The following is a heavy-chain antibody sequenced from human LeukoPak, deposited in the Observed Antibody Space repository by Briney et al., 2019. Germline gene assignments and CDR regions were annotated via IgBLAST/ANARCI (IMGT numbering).Heavy chain of an antibody. CDR2: MNPNSGNT. Sequence: ASVKVSCKASGYTFTSYDISWVRQATGQGLEWMGWMNPNSGNTGYAQKFQGRVAMTRNTSISTAYMELSSLRSEDTAVYYCAMVRGVIILRGKDYYYYYGMDVWGQGTTVTVSS. CDR1: GYTFTSYD. CDR3: AMVRGVIILRGKDYYYYYGMDV. D-gene: IGHD3-10*01. J-gene: IGHJ6*02. V-gene: IGHV1-8*01.